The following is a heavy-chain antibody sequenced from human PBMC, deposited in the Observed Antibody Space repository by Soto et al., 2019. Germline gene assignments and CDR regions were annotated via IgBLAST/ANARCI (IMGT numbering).Heavy chain of an antibody. J-gene: IGHJ6*03. D-gene: IGHD2-21*02. CDR1: GFTFSSYS. CDR2: ISSSSSYI. V-gene: IGHV3-21*01. CDR3: ARFVTGYYYYYMDV. Sequence: GGSLRLSCAASGFTFSSYSMNWVRQAPGKGLEWVSSISSSSSYIYYADSVKGRFTISRDNAKNSLYLQMNSLRAEDTAVYYCARFVTGYYYYYMDVWGKGTTVTVSS.